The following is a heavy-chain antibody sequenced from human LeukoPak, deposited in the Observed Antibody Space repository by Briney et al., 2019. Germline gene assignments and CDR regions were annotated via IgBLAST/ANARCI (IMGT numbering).Heavy chain of an antibody. CDR2: ITVSGDST. Sequence: GGSLRLSCAASGFTFTTYAMSWVRQAPGKGLEWVSAITVSGDSTYYAGSVGGRFTISRDNSKNTLHLQMNSLRAEDTAVYYCALRYTTSWYFDVWGQGTLVTVSS. J-gene: IGHJ4*02. V-gene: IGHV3-23*01. CDR3: ALRYTTSWYFDV. CDR1: GFTFTTYA. D-gene: IGHD6-13*01.